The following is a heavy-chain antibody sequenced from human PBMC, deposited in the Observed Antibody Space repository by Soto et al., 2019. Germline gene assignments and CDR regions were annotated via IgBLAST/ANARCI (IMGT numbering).Heavy chain of an antibody. D-gene: IGHD2-2*02. V-gene: IGHV1-69*06. CDR1: GSRFSNYV. J-gene: IGHJ4*02. CDR2: IIPIFNST. CDR3: AREGRGKKAGYNGLVSLGY. Sequence: GASVKVCKVSGSRFSNYVISWVRQAPGHGLEWLGRIIPIFNSTKYAQSFQGRVTITADKSTSTASLELSSLKSDDTAVYYCAREGRGKKAGYNGLVSLGYWGQGTLVTVSS.